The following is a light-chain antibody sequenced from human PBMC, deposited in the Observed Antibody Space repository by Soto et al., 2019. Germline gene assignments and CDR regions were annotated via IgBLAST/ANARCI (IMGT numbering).Light chain of an antibody. Sequence: QSVLTQPPSASGTPGQSVTISCSGSSSNIGSNTVNWYQQLPGTAPKLLIYSDNQRPSGVPDRFSGSKSGTSASLAISGLQSEDEADYYCAPWDDSLNGWVFGGGTKLTVL. CDR3: APWDDSLNGWV. V-gene: IGLV1-44*01. CDR1: SSNIGSNT. CDR2: SDN. J-gene: IGLJ3*02.